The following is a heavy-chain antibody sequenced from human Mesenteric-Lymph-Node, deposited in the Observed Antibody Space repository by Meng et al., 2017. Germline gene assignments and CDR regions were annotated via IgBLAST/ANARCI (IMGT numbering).Heavy chain of an antibody. V-gene: IGHV4-4*02. CDR2: IHHSGST. CDR3: AGRADFWSGYFDP. J-gene: IGHJ5*02. Sequence: QVQLQESGPGLVKPSGTLSLTCAVSGGSVSSTDWWSWVRQPPGKGLEWIGEIHHSGSTSYSPSLKSRVTISVDKSKNQFSLKVMSVTAADTAVYYCAGRADFWSGYFDPWGQGTLVTVSS. CDR1: GGSVSSTDW. D-gene: IGHD3-3*01.